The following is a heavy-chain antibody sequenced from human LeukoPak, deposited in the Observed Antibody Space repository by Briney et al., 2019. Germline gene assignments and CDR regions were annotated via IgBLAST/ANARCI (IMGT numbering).Heavy chain of an antibody. Sequence: PGGSLRLSCAASGFTFSSYSMNWVRQAPGKGLEWVSYISSSSSTIYYADSVKGRFTISRDNAKNSLYLQMNSLRAEDTAVYYCASGRGPADAFDIWDQGTMVAVSS. D-gene: IGHD2-15*01. CDR2: ISSSSSTI. J-gene: IGHJ3*02. CDR1: GFTFSSYS. V-gene: IGHV3-48*01. CDR3: ASGRGPADAFDI.